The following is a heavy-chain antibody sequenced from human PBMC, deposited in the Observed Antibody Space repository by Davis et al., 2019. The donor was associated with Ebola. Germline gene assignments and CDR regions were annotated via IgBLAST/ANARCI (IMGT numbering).Heavy chain of an antibody. CDR3: ARGSLQYSLYYYGMDV. CDR1: GFTFSSYG. CDR2: ISYDGSNK. J-gene: IGHJ6*02. Sequence: GGSLRLSCAASGFTFSSYGMHWARQAPGKGLEWVAVISYDGSNKYYADSVKGRFTISRDNSKNTLYLQMNSLRAEDTAVYYCARGSLQYSLYYYGMDVWGQGTTVTVSS. D-gene: IGHD4-11*01. V-gene: IGHV3-30*03.